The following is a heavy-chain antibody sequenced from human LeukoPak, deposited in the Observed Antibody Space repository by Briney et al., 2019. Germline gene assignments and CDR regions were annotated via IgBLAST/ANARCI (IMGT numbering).Heavy chain of an antibody. Sequence: SETLSLTCAVSGGSISSRTYYWGWIRQPPGKGLEGIGSIYYSGSTHYNSSLMSRVTISVDTSKCQSSLKLTSMTAADTAVYYCASPSLGAFDIWGPGTAVTVSS. CDR2: IYYSGST. D-gene: IGHD6-6*01. V-gene: IGHV4-39*01. CDR1: GGSISSRTYY. J-gene: IGHJ3*02. CDR3: ASPSLGAFDI.